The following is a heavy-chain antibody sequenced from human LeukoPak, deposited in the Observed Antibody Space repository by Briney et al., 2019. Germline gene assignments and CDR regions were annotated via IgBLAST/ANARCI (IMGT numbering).Heavy chain of an antibody. CDR1: GGSISSGSYY. CDR2: IYTSGST. CDR3: ARVNYSSSSGWFDP. J-gene: IGHJ5*02. Sequence: PSETLSLTCTVSGGSISSGSYYWSWIRQPAGKGLEWIGRIYTSGSTNYNPSLKSRVTISVDTSKNQFSLKLSSVTAADTAVYYCARVNYSSSSGWFDPWGQGTLVTVSS. D-gene: IGHD6-6*01. V-gene: IGHV4-61*02.